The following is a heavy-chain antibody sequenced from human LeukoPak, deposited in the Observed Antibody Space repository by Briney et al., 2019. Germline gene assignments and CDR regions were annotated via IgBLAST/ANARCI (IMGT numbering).Heavy chain of an antibody. V-gene: IGHV1-2*02. CDR3: ASIGGTSLEY. Sequence: GASVKVSCKASGYTFTDHYMHWVRQAPGQGREWVGWINPNSGGTNYAQKFQGRVTMTRDTSINTAYMEVSTLRSDDKAVYYCASIGGTSLEYWGQGTLVTVSS. D-gene: IGHD4-23*01. CDR2: INPNSGGT. CDR1: GYTFTDHY. J-gene: IGHJ4*02.